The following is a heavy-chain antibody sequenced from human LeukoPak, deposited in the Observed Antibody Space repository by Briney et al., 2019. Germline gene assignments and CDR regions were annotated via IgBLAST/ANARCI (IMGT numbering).Heavy chain of an antibody. CDR3: ATSGTTYCFDY. Sequence: PGGSLRLSCAASGFTFSSYEMNWVRQAPGKGLEWVSYISSSGSTLYYADSVKGRFTISRDNAKNSLYLQINSLRAEDTAVYYCATSGTTYCFDYWGQGTLVTVSS. D-gene: IGHD1-1*01. CDR2: ISSSGSTL. J-gene: IGHJ4*02. V-gene: IGHV3-48*03. CDR1: GFTFSSYE.